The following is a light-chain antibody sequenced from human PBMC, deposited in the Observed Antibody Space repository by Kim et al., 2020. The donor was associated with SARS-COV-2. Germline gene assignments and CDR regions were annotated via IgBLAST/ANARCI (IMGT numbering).Light chain of an antibody. J-gene: IGKJ4*01. V-gene: IGKV3-11*01. CDR3: QQRSNWPLT. CDR2: DAS. Sequence: LAPGERATLSCRASQSVSRYLAWYQREPGQAPRLLIDDASNRASGAPARFRGSGSGTGFALTISSLEPKAFALYYCQQRSNWPLTFGGGTKVDIQ. CDR1: QSVSRY.